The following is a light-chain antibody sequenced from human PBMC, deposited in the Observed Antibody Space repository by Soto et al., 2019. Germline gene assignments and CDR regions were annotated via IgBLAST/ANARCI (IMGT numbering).Light chain of an antibody. Sequence: DGVMTQSPLSLPVTSGETASISCRSIQSLLHSNAYNYFEWYLQKPGQSPQLLYYLGSNRAYGVPDRLSGIRSCTNVTLKISRVEAQDLGIYYCIHALPTPGTFRQGTKLEIK. J-gene: IGKJ2*02. CDR2: LGS. CDR1: QSLLHSNAYNY. V-gene: IGKV2-28*01. CDR3: IHALPTPGT.